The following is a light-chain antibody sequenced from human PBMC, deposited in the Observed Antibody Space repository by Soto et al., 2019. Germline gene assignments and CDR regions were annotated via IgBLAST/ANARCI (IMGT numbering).Light chain of an antibody. J-gene: IGKJ5*01. Sequence: EIVMTQSPDTLFVSLGEGATLSCRASQSVSSHLAWYQHKPGQAPRLLIYGASTRASGIPARFSGSGSETDFTLTISSLQSEDSAVYYCQQYHNWPPLTFGQGTRLEI. CDR3: QQYHNWPPLT. CDR2: GAS. V-gene: IGKV3-15*01. CDR1: QSVSSH.